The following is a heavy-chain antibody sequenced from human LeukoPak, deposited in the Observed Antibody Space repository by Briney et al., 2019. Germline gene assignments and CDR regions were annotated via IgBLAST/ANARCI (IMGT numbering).Heavy chain of an antibody. J-gene: IGHJ4*02. V-gene: IGHV4-61*05. Sequence: SETLSPTCTVSGGSISSSSYYWSWIRQPPGKGLEWIGYIYYSGSTNYNPSLKSRVTISVDTSKNQFSLKLSSVTAADTAVYYCARGQGEFDYWGQGTLVTVSS. CDR1: GGSISSSSYY. CDR3: ARGQGEFDY. CDR2: IYYSGST.